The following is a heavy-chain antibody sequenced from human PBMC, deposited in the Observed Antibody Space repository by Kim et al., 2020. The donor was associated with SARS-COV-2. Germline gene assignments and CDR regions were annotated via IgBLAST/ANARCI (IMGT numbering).Heavy chain of an antibody. D-gene: IGHD3-3*01. V-gene: IGHV4-39*01. Sequence: SETLSLTCTVSGGSISSSSYYWGWIRQPPGKGLEWIGSIYYSGSTYYNPSLKSRVTISVDTSKNQFSLKLSSVTAADTAVYYCARQNDFWSGYWLEDNWFDPWGQGTLVTVSS. CDR2: IYYSGST. CDR1: GGSISSSSYY. J-gene: IGHJ5*02. CDR3: ARQNDFWSGYWLEDNWFDP.